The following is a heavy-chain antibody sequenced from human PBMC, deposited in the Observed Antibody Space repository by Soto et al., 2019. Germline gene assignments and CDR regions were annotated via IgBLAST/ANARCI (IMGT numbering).Heavy chain of an antibody. CDR1: GFTFSDYY. D-gene: IGHD6-19*01. CDR3: ARDGYSSGWTSSYYYGMDV. V-gene: IGHV3-11*01. Sequence: SLRLSCAASGFTFSDYYMSWIRQAPGKGLEWVSYISSSGSTIYYADSVKGRFTISRDNAKNSLYLQMNSLRAEDTAVYYCARDGYSSGWTSSYYYGMDVWGQGTTVTVSS. J-gene: IGHJ6*02. CDR2: ISSSGSTI.